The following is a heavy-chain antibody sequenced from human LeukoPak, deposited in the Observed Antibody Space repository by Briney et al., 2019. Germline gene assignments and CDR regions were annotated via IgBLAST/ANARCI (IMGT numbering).Heavy chain of an antibody. CDR3: ARQRCTNGVCHRTTTGYYYMDV. D-gene: IGHD2-8*01. Sequence: MSSETLSLTCTVSGGSISSYYWSWIRQPAGKGLEWIGRIYTSGSTNYNPSLKSRVTISVDTSKNQFSLKLSSVTAADTAVYYCARQRCTNGVCHRTTTGYYYMDVWGKGTKVTVSS. J-gene: IGHJ6*03. CDR2: IYTSGST. CDR1: GGSISSYY. V-gene: IGHV4-4*07.